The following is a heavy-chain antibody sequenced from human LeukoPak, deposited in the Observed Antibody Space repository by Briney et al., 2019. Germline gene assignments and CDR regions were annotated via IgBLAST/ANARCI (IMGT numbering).Heavy chain of an antibody. J-gene: IGHJ6*02. V-gene: IGHV3-33*07. CDR1: GFSFSSHG. CDR2: TWFDDSYQ. CDR3: ARETYSLADV. Sequence: GGSLRPSCAASGFSFSSHGMYWVRQAPGKGLEWVGVTWFDDSYQHYAGSVRGRFTISRDNSKNTVYLQMNSLRAEDTAVYYCARETYSLADVWGQGTTVIVSS. D-gene: IGHD4-11*01.